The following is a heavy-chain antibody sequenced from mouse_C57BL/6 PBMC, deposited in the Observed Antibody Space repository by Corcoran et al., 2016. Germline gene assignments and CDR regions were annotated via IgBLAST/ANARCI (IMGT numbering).Heavy chain of an antibody. V-gene: IGHV8-12*01. J-gene: IGHJ2*01. CDR2: IYWDEDK. D-gene: IGHD3-2*02. Sequence: QVTLKESGPGIFQSSQTLGRTVFFPGFSLATSVMVLGWIGKPSGKGRECLAHIYWDEDKRYNPSLKSRLTISKDTSRNQVFLKITSVDTADTATYYCARRQLRLYYFDYWGQGTTLTVSS. CDR3: ARRQLRLYYFDY. CDR1: GFSLATSVMV.